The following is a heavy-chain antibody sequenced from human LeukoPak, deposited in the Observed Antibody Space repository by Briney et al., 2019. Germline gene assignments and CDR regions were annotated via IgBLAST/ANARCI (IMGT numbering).Heavy chain of an antibody. CDR3: ASRSTIVGATLGY. J-gene: IGHJ4*02. CDR1: GFTFSSYS. CDR2: ISSSSSYI. Sequence: GGSLRLSCAASGFTFSSYSMNWVRQAPGKGLEWVSSISSSSSYIYYADSVKGRFTISRDNAKNSLYLQMNSLRAEDTAVYYCASRSTIVGATLGYWGQGTLATVSS. V-gene: IGHV3-21*01. D-gene: IGHD1-26*01.